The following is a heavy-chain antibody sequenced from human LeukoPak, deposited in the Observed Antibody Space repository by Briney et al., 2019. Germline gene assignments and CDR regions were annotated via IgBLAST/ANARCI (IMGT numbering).Heavy chain of an antibody. J-gene: IGHJ2*01. D-gene: IGHD3-3*01. V-gene: IGHV1-69*04. CDR2: IIPILGIA. CDR3: ARDRDTSITIFGVVRNWYFDL. CDR1: GGTFSSYA. Sequence: ALVKVSCKASGGTFSSYAISWVRQAPGQGLEWMGRIIPILGIANYAQKFQGRVTITADKSTSTAYMELSSLRSEDTAVYYCARDRDTSITIFGVVRNWYFDLWGRGTLVTVSS.